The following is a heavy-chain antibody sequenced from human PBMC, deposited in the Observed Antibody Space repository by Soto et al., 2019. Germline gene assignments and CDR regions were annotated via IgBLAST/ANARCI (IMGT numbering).Heavy chain of an antibody. CDR1: GYTFTSYY. D-gene: IGHD3-3*01. J-gene: IGHJ5*02. V-gene: IGHV1-46*01. Sequence: ASVKVSCKASGYTFTSYYMHWVRQAPGQGLEWMGIINPSGGSTSYAQKFQGRVTMTRDTSTSTVYMELSSLRSDDTAVYYCARGNELRFLEWFQNWFDPWGQGTLVTVSS. CDR3: ARGNELRFLEWFQNWFDP. CDR2: INPSGGST.